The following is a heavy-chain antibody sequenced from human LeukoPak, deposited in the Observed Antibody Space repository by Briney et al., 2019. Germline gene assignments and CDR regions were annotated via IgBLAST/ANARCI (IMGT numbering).Heavy chain of an antibody. CDR3: ARGHNWNDRGAFDI. Sequence: GGSLRVSCAASGFTVSSNYMSWVRQAPGKGLEWVSGIYSGGSTYYADSVKGRFTISRDSSKNTLYLQMSSLRAEDTAVYYCARGHNWNDRGAFDIWGQGTMVTVSS. D-gene: IGHD1-1*01. CDR2: IYSGGST. CDR1: GFTVSSNY. J-gene: IGHJ3*02. V-gene: IGHV3-53*01.